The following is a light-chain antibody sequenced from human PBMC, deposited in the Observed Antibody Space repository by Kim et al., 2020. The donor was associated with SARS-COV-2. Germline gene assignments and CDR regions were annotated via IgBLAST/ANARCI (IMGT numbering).Light chain of an antibody. CDR3: QQSDSLPPT. Sequence: ASIGDRVTITCRASQGISTWLAWYQQKPEKAPKCLNYAASDLQSGVPSRFSGSGSGTDFTLTINSLQPEDFATYSCQQSDSLPPTFGPGTKVDIK. CDR1: QGISTW. V-gene: IGKV1-12*01. CDR2: AAS. J-gene: IGKJ3*01.